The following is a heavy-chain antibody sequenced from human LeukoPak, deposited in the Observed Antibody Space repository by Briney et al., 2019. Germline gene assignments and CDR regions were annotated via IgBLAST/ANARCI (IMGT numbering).Heavy chain of an antibody. CDR3: ARDYCSGGSCYSTYQY. D-gene: IGHD2-15*01. Sequence: ASVKVSCKASGYTFTGYYMHWVRQAPGQGLEWMGRINPNSGGTNYAQKFQGRVTMTRDTSISTAYMEVTRLRSDDTAVYYYARDYCSGGSCYSTYQYWGQGTLVTVSS. CDR1: GYTFTGYY. V-gene: IGHV1-2*06. CDR2: INPNSGGT. J-gene: IGHJ1*01.